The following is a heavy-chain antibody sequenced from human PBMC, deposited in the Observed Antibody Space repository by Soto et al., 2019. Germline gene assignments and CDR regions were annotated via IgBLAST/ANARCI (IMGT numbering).Heavy chain of an antibody. Sequence: SETLSLTCAVYGGSFSGYYWSWIRQPPGKGLEWIGEINHSGSTNYNPSLKSRVTISVDTSKNQFSLKLSSVTAADTAVYYSASAEGTYYSGMDVWGQGTTVTVSS. J-gene: IGHJ6*02. D-gene: IGHD1-1*01. CDR3: ASAEGTYYSGMDV. V-gene: IGHV4-34*01. CDR1: GGSFSGYY. CDR2: INHSGST.